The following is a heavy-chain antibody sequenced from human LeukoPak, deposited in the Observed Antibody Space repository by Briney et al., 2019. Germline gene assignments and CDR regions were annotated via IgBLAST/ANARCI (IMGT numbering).Heavy chain of an antibody. CDR3: ARDASTAGTTWDY. CDR1: GFTFSTYW. Sequence: SGGSLRLSCAASGFTFSTYWMSWVRQAPGKGLQWVANIKQDGSEKPYVDSVKGRFTISRDNAKNSLYLQMNSLGAEDTAVYYCARDASTAGTTWDYWGQGTLVTVSS. CDR2: IKQDGSEK. J-gene: IGHJ4*02. V-gene: IGHV3-7*01. D-gene: IGHD1-1*01.